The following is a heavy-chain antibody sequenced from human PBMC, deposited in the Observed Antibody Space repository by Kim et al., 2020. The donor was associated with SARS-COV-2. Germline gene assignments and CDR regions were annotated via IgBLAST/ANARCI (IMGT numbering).Heavy chain of an antibody. D-gene: IGHD4-17*01. J-gene: IGHJ4*02. CDR3: ARHTGGRTVTTVAY. V-gene: IGHV3-23*01. Sequence: ADSVKGRFTISRDNSKNTLYPQMNSLRAEDTAVYYCARHTGGRTVTTVAYWGQGTLVTVSS.